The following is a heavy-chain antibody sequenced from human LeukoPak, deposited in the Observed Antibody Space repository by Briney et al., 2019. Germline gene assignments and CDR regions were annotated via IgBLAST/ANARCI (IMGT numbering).Heavy chain of an antibody. V-gene: IGHV3-30-3*01. J-gene: IGHJ4*02. CDR1: GFTFSNYV. CDR2: ISYDGSNK. CDR3: AKDRSGYGSDFDY. Sequence: GGSLRLSCAASGFTFSNYVMHWVRQAPGKGLEWVAVISYDGSNKNYADSVKGRFTISRDNSKNTLYPQMNSLRAEDTAVYYCAKDRSGYGSDFDYWGQGTLVTVSS. D-gene: IGHD3-10*01.